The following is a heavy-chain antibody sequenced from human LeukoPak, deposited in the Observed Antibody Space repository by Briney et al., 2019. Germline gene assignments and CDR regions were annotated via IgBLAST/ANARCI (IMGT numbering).Heavy chain of an antibody. V-gene: IGHV3-66*01. J-gene: IGHJ4*02. Sequence: GGSLRLSCAASGFTVSSNYMSWVRQAPGKGLEWVSVIYSGGSTYYADSVRGRFTVSRDNAQNTLWLQMNSLRAEDTALYYCARETAVSGGIFFDYWGQGTLVTVSS. CDR3: ARETAVSGGIFFDY. CDR1: GFTVSSNY. D-gene: IGHD3-9*01. CDR2: IYSGGST.